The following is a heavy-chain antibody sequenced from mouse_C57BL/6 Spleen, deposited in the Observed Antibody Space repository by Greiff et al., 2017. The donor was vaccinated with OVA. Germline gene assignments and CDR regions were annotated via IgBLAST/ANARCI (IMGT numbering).Heavy chain of an antibody. D-gene: IGHD1-1*01. J-gene: IGHJ1*03. CDR3: ASEENYYGGYFDV. V-gene: IGHV1-80*01. CDR1: GYAFSSYW. CDR2: IYPGDGDT. Sequence: QVQLQQSGAELVKPGASVKISCKASGYAFSSYWMNWVKQRPGKGLEWIGQIYPGDGDTNYNGKFKGKATLTADKSSSTAYMLLSILTSEYSAVSFFASEENYYGGYFDVWGTGTTVTVSS.